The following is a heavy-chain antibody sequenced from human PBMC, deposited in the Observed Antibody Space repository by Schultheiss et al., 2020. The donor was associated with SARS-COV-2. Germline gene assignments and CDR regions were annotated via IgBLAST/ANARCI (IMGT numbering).Heavy chain of an antibody. D-gene: IGHD1-7*01. CDR3: AKRGDYNSNLAINFDR. V-gene: IGHV3-66*01. CDR2: IYSGGST. Sequence: GESLKISCAASGFTVSSNYMSWVRQAPGKGLEWVSVIYSGGSTYYADSRKGRFTISRDNSKNTVYLHMTSLRAEDTAAYYCAKRGDYNSNLAINFDRWGRGTLVTVSS. CDR1: GFTVSSNY. J-gene: IGHJ2*01.